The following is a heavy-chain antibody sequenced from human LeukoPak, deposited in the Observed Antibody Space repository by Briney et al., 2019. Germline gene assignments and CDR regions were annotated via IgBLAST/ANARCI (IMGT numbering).Heavy chain of an antibody. Sequence: ASVKVSCKASGYTFTSYATNWVRQAPGQGLEWMGWINTNTGNPTYAQGFTGRFVFSLDTSVSTAYLQISSLKAEDTAVYYCARVRYYDSSGYLNWFDPWGQGTLVTVSS. J-gene: IGHJ5*02. CDR1: GYTFTSYA. CDR2: INTNTGNP. CDR3: ARVRYYDSSGYLNWFDP. V-gene: IGHV7-4-1*02. D-gene: IGHD3-22*01.